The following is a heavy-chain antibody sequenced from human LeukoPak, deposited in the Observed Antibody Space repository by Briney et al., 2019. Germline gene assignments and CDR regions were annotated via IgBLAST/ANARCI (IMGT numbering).Heavy chain of an antibody. J-gene: IGHJ6*02. Sequence: SQTLSLTCAISGDSVSSNSAAWNWIRQSPSRGLEWLGRTYYTSKSYNYYAVSVKSRITINPDTSKNQFSLQLNSVTTEDTAVYYCARGYCSSTSCYSAFYYYYGMDVWGQGTTVTVSS. V-gene: IGHV6-1*01. D-gene: IGHD2-2*01. CDR1: GDSVSSNSAA. CDR3: ARGYCSSTSCYSAFYYYYGMDV. CDR2: TYYTSKSYN.